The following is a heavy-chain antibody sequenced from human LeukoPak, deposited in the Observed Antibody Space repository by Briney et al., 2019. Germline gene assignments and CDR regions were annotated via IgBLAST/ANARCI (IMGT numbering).Heavy chain of an antibody. CDR2: IIPIFGTA. D-gene: IGHD5-12*01. V-gene: IGHV1-69*13. CDR3: ARGGMEWLLPSRFDY. Sequence: ASVKVSCKASGGTFSNYAINWVRQAPRQGLEWMGGIIPIFGTANYAQNFQGRVTITADDSTTTAYMELSSLKSEDTAVYYCARGGMEWLLPSRFDYWGQGTLVTVSS. J-gene: IGHJ4*02. CDR1: GGTFSNYA.